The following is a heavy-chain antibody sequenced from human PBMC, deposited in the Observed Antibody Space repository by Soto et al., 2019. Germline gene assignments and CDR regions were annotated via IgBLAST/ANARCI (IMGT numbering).Heavy chain of an antibody. J-gene: IGHJ5*01. CDR1: GYNFTAFW. CDR2: IDPSDSYT. CDR3: ARVHKNWFDS. Sequence: ISCKASGYNFTAFWIHWVRQMPGKGLEWLGKIDPSDSYTNYSPSFEGHVTISTDNSITTAYLQWSSLRASDTALYFCARVHKNWFDSWAQGTMVTVSS. V-gene: IGHV5-10-1*01.